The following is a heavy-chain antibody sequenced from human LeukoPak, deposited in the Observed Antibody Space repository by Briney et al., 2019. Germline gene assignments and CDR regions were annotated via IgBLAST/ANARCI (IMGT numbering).Heavy chain of an antibody. Sequence: SETLSLTCTVSGGSISSYYWSWIRQPPGKGLEWIGYIYYSGSTNYNPSLKSRVTISVDKSKNQFSLKLSSVTAADTAVYYCARFVGDGGYWGQGTLVTVSS. J-gene: IGHJ4*02. CDR2: IYYSGST. CDR3: ARFVGDGGY. D-gene: IGHD3-10*01. CDR1: GGSISSYY. V-gene: IGHV4-59*12.